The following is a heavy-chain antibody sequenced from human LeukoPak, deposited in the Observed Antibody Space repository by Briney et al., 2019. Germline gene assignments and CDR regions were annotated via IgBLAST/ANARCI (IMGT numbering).Heavy chain of an antibody. J-gene: IGHJ4*02. CDR3: ARFVRAAFDY. CDR2: INPSGGST. Sequence: ASVKVSCKASGYTFTSYGISWVRQAPGQGLEWMGIINPSGGSTSYAQTFQGRVTMTRDMSTSTVYLELNSLRSEDTAVYYCARFVRAAFDYWGQGTLVTVSS. D-gene: IGHD6-25*01. V-gene: IGHV1-46*01. CDR1: GYTFTSYG.